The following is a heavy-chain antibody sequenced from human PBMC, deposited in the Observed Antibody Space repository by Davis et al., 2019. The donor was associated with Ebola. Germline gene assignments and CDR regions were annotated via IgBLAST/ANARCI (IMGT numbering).Heavy chain of an antibody. CDR1: GYTFTSYA. D-gene: IGHD3-10*01. V-gene: IGHV7-4-1*02. Sequence: ASVKVSCKASGYTFTSYAMNWVRQAPGQGLEWMGWINTNTGNPTYAQGFTGRFVFSLDTSVSTAYLQISSLKAEDTAVYYCARDAVLWFGELLYYYYGMDVWGQGTTVTVSS. CDR3: ARDAVLWFGELLYYYYGMDV. J-gene: IGHJ6*02. CDR2: INTNTGNP.